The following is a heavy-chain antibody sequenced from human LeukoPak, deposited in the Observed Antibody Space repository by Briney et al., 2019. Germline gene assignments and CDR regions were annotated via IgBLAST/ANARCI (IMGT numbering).Heavy chain of an antibody. Sequence: GGSLRLSCAASGFTFSSHAMSWVRQAPEKGLEWVSAITSGSGSNVYYTDSLKGRFTISRDNSKNTLYLHMNSLRAEDTAVYYCARHGSWSFDYWGQGTLLTVSA. D-gene: IGHD6-13*01. V-gene: IGHV3-23*01. CDR1: GFTFSSHA. CDR2: ITSGSGSNV. J-gene: IGHJ4*02. CDR3: ARHGSWSFDY.